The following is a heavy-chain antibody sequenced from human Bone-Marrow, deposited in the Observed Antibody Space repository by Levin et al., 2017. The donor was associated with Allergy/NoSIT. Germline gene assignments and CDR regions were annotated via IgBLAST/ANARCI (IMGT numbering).Heavy chain of an antibody. J-gene: IGHJ4*02. Sequence: QTGGSLRLSCAASGFTFSSYWMHWVRQAPGKGLVWVSRIKSDGSSTKYADSVKGRFTISRDNAKNTLYVQMDSLRAEDTAVYYCARGVTAQSGSSLGHWGQGTLVTVSS. V-gene: IGHV3-74*03. D-gene: IGHD6-13*01. CDR1: GFTFSSYW. CDR2: IKSDGSST. CDR3: ARGVTAQSGSSLGH.